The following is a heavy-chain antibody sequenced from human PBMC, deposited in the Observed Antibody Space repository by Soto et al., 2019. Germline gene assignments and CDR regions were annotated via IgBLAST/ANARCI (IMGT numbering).Heavy chain of an antibody. Sequence: EVQLVESGGGLVQPGGSLRLSCAASGFTFSSYSMNWVRQAPGKGLEWVSYISSSSSTIYYADSVKGRFTTSRDNAKNXLYLQMNSLRAEDTGVYYCARDRIFQGGYSDRFDYWGPGTLVTVSS. CDR2: ISSSSSTI. J-gene: IGHJ4*02. CDR1: GFTFSSYS. CDR3: ARDRIFQGGYSDRFDY. D-gene: IGHD5-18*01. V-gene: IGHV3-48*01.